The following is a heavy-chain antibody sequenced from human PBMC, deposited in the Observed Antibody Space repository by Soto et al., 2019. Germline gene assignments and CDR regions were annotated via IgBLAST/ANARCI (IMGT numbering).Heavy chain of an antibody. D-gene: IGHD5-18*01. CDR3: ARVLRRIQLWPNFDS. V-gene: IGHV3-53*01. J-gene: IGHJ4*02. CDR1: GFTVSSSY. Sequence: EVQVVESGGGLIQPGGSLRLSCAASGFTVSSSYMSWVLQAPGKGLEWVSILYADGSTYSADSVKGRFTISRDNSKNTLYLQMNSLRAEDTAVYFCARVLRRIQLWPNFDSWGKGTLVTVSS. CDR2: LYADGST.